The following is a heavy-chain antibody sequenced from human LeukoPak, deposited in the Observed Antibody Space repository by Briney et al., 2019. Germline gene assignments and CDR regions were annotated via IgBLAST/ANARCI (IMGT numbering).Heavy chain of an antibody. V-gene: IGHV3-74*03. D-gene: IGHD3-10*01. J-gene: IGHJ4*02. CDR1: GFDFSMAW. CDR2: IKSDGSGT. CDR3: ANDYYGSLEY. Sequence: PGGSLRLSCAAAGFDFSMAWMHWVSQAPGKGLVWVSFIKSDGSGTTYADSVKVRFTISRDNAKNTVHLQINSRRDEDTAVYYCANDYYGSLEYWGQGILVTVSS.